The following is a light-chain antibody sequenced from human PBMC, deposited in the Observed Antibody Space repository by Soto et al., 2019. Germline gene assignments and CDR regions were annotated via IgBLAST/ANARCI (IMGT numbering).Light chain of an antibody. CDR3: QQYGSSPYT. CDR1: QSVSSSTY. CDR2: GAS. J-gene: IGKJ2*01. V-gene: IGKV3-20*01. Sequence: EIVLTQSPGTLSLSPGERATLSCRASQSVSSSTYIAWFQQKPGQAPRLLIYGASSRATGIPDRFSGSGSGTEFTLPISRLEPEDFAVYYCQQYGSSPYTFGQGTKLESK.